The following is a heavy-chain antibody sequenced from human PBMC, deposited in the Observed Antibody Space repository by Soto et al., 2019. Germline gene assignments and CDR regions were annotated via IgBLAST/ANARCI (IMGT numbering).Heavy chain of an antibody. Sequence: ASVKVSCKASGYTFTSYDINWVRQATGQGLEWMGWMNPNSGNTGYAQKFQGRVTMTRNTSISTAYMELSSLRSEDTAVYYCARGRAPSSGWYEAYYFDYWGQGTLVTVSS. CDR2: MNPNSGNT. CDR1: GYTFTSYD. V-gene: IGHV1-8*01. CDR3: ARGRAPSSGWYEAYYFDY. J-gene: IGHJ4*02. D-gene: IGHD6-19*01.